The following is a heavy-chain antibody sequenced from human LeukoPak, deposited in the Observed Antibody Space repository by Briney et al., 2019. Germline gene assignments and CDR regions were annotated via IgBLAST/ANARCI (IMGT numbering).Heavy chain of an antibody. D-gene: IGHD1-14*01. J-gene: IGHJ6*03. CDR3: ARDGSGVYYYYMDV. CDR2: ISSSSSTI. V-gene: IGHV3-48*01. CDR1: GFTFSSYS. Sequence: PGGSLRLSCAASGFTFSSYSMNWVRQAPGKGLEWVSYISSSSSTIYYADSVKGRFTISRDNAKNSLYLQMNSLRAEDTAVYYCARDGSGVYYYYMDVWGKGTTVTISS.